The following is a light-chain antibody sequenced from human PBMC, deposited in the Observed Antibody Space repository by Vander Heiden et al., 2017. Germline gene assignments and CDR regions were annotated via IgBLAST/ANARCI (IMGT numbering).Light chain of an antibody. CDR3: QQYVYSPWT. J-gene: IGKJ1*01. Sequence: EILLTQSPGTVSFSPGERATLSCRASQSISNNYLAWYQQQHDQATRLLIYLASTSATSIPSRFSGSGSRTDFPLTISRLEPEDSAVYYCQQYVYSPWTFGQGTKVEIK. CDR2: LAS. V-gene: IGKV3-20*01. CDR1: QSISNNY.